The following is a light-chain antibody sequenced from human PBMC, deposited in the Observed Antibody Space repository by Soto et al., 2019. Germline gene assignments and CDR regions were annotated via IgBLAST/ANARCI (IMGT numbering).Light chain of an antibody. V-gene: IGKV3-20*01. CDR1: QSVSSSY. CDR3: QQYGTP. J-gene: IGKJ1*01. CDR2: GAS. Sequence: EILLTQSPGTLSFSPGERATPSCRASQSVSSSYLAWYQQKPGQAPRLLIYGASSRATGIPDRFSGSGSGTDFTLTISRLEPEDFAVYYCQQYGTPFGQGTRWISN.